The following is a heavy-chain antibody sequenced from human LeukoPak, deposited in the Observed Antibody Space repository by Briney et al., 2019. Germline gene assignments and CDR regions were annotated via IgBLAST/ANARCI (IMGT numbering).Heavy chain of an antibody. CDR3: ARLRGTYEPFDY. D-gene: IGHD5-12*01. CDR1: GYTFTDYC. Sequence: GASVKVSCKASGYTFTDYCMHWVRQAPGQGPEWMAWIHPNSGSTNYAQKLQGRVTVTRDTSVSTAYMELSGLRSDDTAVYYCARLRGTYEPFDYWGQGTLVTVSS. V-gene: IGHV1-2*02. CDR2: IHPNSGST. J-gene: IGHJ4*02.